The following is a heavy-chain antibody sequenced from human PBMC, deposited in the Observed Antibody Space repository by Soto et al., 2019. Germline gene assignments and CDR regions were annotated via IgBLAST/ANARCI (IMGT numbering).Heavy chain of an antibody. Sequence: GGSLRLSCAASGFTFSSYWMHWVRQAPGKGLVWVSRINSDGSSTSYADSVKGRSTISRDNAKNTLYLQMNSLRAEDTAVYYCAVAVAGTTAIGYWGQGTLVTVSS. CDR3: AVAVAGTTAIGY. CDR2: INSDGSST. J-gene: IGHJ4*02. V-gene: IGHV3-74*01. CDR1: GFTFSSYW. D-gene: IGHD6-19*01.